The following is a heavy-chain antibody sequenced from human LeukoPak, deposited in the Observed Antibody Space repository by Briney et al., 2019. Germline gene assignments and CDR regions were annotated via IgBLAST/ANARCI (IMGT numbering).Heavy chain of an antibody. CDR1: GFTFSSYE. D-gene: IGHD6-19*01. J-gene: IGHJ4*02. V-gene: IGHV3-23*01. Sequence: GGSLRLSCAASGFTFSSYEMNWVRQAPGKGLEWVSAISNSGGSTYYADSVKGRFAISRDNPKNTLYLQMNSLRAEDTAVYYCAKGLTYNSGSRGYFDHWGQGTLVTVSS. CDR3: AKGLTYNSGSRGYFDH. CDR2: ISNSGGST.